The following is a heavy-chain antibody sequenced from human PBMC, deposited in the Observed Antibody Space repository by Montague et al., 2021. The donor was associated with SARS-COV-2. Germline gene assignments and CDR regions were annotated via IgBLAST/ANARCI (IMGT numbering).Heavy chain of an antibody. CDR1: GFSLSTSGVG. Sequence: PALVTPTQTLTLTCTFSGFSLSTSGVGVGWIRQPPGKALEWLALIYWDDDKRYSPSLKSRLTITKDTSKNQVVLTMTNTDPVDTATYYCAHGRVEIFGPYFDYWGQGTLVTVSS. CDR3: AHGRVEIFGPYFDY. D-gene: IGHD3/OR15-3a*01. CDR2: IYWDDDK. J-gene: IGHJ4*02. V-gene: IGHV2-5*02.